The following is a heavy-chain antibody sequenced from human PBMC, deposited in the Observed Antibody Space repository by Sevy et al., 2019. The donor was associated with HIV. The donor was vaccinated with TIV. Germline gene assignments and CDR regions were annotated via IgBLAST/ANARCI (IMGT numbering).Heavy chain of an antibody. D-gene: IGHD1-26*01. J-gene: IGHJ5*02. Sequence: GGSLRLSCAASGFTFSSYSMNWVRQAPGKGLEWVSSISSSSSYMYYADSVKGRFTISRDNAKNSLYLQMNSLRVEDTAVYYWARDLISGSYGGWFDPWGQGTLVTVS. CDR1: GFTFSSYS. CDR2: ISSSSSYM. CDR3: ARDLISGSYGGWFDP. V-gene: IGHV3-21*01.